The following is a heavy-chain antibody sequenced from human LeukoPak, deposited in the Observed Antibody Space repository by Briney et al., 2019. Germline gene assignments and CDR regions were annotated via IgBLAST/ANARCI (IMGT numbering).Heavy chain of an antibody. Sequence: GGSLRLSCAASGFTFSSYSMNWVRQAPGKGLEWVSYISSSSSTIYYADSVKGRFTISRDNSKNTLYLQMNSLRAEDTAVYYCAKECPRYAVAGDWFDPWGQGTLVTVSS. D-gene: IGHD6-19*01. CDR1: GFTFSSYS. CDR3: AKECPRYAVAGDWFDP. J-gene: IGHJ5*02. CDR2: ISSSSSTI. V-gene: IGHV3-48*01.